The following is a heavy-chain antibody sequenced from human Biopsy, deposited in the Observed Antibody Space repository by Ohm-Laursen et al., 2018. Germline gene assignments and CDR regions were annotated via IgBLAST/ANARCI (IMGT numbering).Heavy chain of an antibody. D-gene: IGHD3-9*01. V-gene: IGHV1-69*06. CDR2: NIPILGTG. J-gene: IGHJ1*01. CDR1: GGTFSNHG. Sequence: SSVKVSCKPPGGTFSNHGVNWVRQAPGQGLEWLGGNIPILGTGNYAQKFQDRVTVAADTSTSTATMELRSLRSDDTAVYYCATKLTGYFHHWGQGTLVTVSS. CDR3: ATKLTGYFHH.